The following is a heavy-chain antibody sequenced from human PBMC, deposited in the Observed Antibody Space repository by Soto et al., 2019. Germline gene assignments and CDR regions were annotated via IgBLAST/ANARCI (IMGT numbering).Heavy chain of an antibody. CDR2: ISSSSSTI. Sequence: GGSLRLSCAASGFTFSSYSMNWVRQAPGKGLEWVSYISSSSSTIYYADSGKGRFTISRDNAKNSLYLQMNSLRAEDTAVYYCARDFRYRDNYMDVWGKGTTVTVSS. D-gene: IGHD4-4*01. CDR3: ARDFRYRDNYMDV. V-gene: IGHV3-48*01. CDR1: GFTFSSYS. J-gene: IGHJ6*03.